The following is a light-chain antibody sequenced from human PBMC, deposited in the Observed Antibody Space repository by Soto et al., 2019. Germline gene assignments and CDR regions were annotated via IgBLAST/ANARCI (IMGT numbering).Light chain of an antibody. Sequence: DVQMTQSPSSLSASVGDSLTLTCRASQTVTSYLNWYQQKPGKAPKLLIYAASTLQSGVPSRFSGSGSGTDFTLTISSLEPEDFAVYYCQQRSNWPWTFGQGTKWIS. J-gene: IGKJ1*01. CDR1: QTVTSY. CDR3: QQRSNWPWT. V-gene: IGKV1-39*01. CDR2: AAS.